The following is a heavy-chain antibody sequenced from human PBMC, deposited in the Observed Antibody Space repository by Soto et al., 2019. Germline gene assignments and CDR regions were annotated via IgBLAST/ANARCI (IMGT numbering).Heavy chain of an antibody. V-gene: IGHV1-18*01. CDR1: GYTFTSYG. CDR3: ARDPTMVRGVIIIGRYMDV. Sequence: ASVKVSCKASGYTFTSYGISWVRQAPGQGLEWMGWISAYNGNTNYAQKLQGRVTMTTDTSTSTAYMELRSLGSDDTAVYYCARDPTMVRGVIIIGRYMDVWGKGTTVTVSS. CDR2: ISAYNGNT. D-gene: IGHD3-10*01. J-gene: IGHJ6*03.